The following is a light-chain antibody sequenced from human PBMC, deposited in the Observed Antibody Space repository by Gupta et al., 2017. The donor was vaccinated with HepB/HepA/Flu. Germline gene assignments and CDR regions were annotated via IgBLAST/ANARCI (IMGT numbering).Light chain of an antibody. CDR3: CSYAGSYTYV. CDR2: DVS. CDR1: SSDVGGYNY. J-gene: IGLJ1*01. V-gene: IGLV2-11*01. Sequence: QSALTQPRSVSGSPGRSVTISCTGTSSDVGGYNYVSWYQQYPGKAPKLMIYDVSERPSGVPDRFSGSKSGNTASLTISGLQAEDEADYYCCSYAGSYTYVFGTETKVTVL.